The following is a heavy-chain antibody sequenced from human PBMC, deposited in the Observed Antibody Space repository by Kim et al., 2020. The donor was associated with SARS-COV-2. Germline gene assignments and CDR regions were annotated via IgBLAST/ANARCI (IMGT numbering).Heavy chain of an antibody. CDR3: AKDSKQGRGQYCSGGSCYFEGKYYFDY. CDR1: GFTFGDYA. V-gene: IGHV3-9*01. J-gene: IGHJ4*02. CDR2: ISWNSGSI. Sequence: GGSLRLSCAASGFTFGDYAMHWVRQAPGKGLEWVSGISWNSGSIGYADSVKGRFTISRDNAKNSLYLQMNSLRAEDTALYYCAKDSKQGRGQYCSGGSCYFEGKYYFDYWGQGTLVTVSS. D-gene: IGHD2-15*01.